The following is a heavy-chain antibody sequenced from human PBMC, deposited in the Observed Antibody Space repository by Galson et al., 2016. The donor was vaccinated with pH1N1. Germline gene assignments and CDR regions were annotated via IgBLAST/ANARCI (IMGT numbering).Heavy chain of an antibody. Sequence: ETLSLTCTVSGGSISSYYWKWIRQPAGKGLEWIGRIDASGNTKYNPSLESRVIMSVDTSKKQFSLRLRSVTAADTAVYYCARVFPPLPAASISMLRGVMRSYHYHMDVWGKGTAVTVSS. D-gene: IGHD3-10*01. CDR1: GGSISSYY. CDR3: ARVFPPLPAASISMLRGVMRSYHYHMDV. J-gene: IGHJ6*03. CDR2: IDASGNT. V-gene: IGHV4-4*07.